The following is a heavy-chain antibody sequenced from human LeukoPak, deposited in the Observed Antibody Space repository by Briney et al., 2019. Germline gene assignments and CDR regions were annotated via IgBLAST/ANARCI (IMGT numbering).Heavy chain of an antibody. V-gene: IGHV1-18*01. CDR3: AQGHYDFWSGYYTRNAFDG. Sequence: GASVKVSCKASGYTFTSYGISWVRQAPGQGLEWMGWISPYNGNTNYAQKLQGRVTMTTDTSTSTAYMELRRLRSDDTAVYYCAQGHYDFWSGYYTRNAFDGWGQGTMVTVSS. J-gene: IGHJ3*01. CDR1: GYTFTSYG. CDR2: ISPYNGNT. D-gene: IGHD3-3*01.